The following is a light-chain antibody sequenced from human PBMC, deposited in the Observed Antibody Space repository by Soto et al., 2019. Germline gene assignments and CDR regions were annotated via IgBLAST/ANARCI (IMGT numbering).Light chain of an antibody. CDR3: QQYYTAPTWT. Sequence: DVVMTQSPDSLAVSLGERATINCKSSQSVLYRSNNKNYLAWYQQKPGQPPKLLIYWASTRESGVPDRFSGSGSGTNFPLTISSLQAEDVAVYYCQQYYTAPTWTLXQGTKVDIK. V-gene: IGKV4-1*01. CDR1: QSVLYRSNNKNY. J-gene: IGKJ1*01. CDR2: WAS.